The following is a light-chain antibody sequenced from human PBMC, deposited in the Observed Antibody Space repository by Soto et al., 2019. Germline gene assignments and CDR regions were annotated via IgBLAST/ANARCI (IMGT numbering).Light chain of an antibody. CDR1: QSVSSDY. V-gene: IGKV3-20*01. J-gene: IGKJ2*01. CDR2: NAS. Sequence: EIVLTQSPGTQSLSPGERATLSCRASQSVSSDYLAWYQQKPDQAPRLLIYNASRRATGIPDRFSGSGSGTDFTLTISRLEPEDFAVYYCQQYGSSPRTFGQGTKLEIK. CDR3: QQYGSSPRT.